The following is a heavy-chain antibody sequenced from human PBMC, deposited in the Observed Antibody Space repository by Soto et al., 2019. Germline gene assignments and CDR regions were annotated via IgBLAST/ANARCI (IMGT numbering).Heavy chain of an antibody. CDR2: IYYSERT. J-gene: IGHJ5*02. Sequence: QLQLQESGPGLVKPSETLSLTCTISGDSMTSSSYYWGWIRQPPGKGLEWIGSIYYSERTSYNSGSKYYVPSLKSRVTISGDTSKSQFSLKLSSVTAADTAVYYCARHTRNQFDPWGQGTLVTVSS. V-gene: IGHV4-39*01. CDR1: GDSMTSSSYY. CDR3: ARHTRNQFDP.